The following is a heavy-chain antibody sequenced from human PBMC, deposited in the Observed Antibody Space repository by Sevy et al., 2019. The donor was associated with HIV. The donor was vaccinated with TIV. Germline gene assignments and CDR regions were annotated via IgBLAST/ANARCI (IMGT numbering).Heavy chain of an antibody. V-gene: IGHV3-30*03. J-gene: IGHJ4*02. Sequence: GGSLRLSCAASGFTFSSYGMHWVRQAPGKGLEWVAIISYDRSNKYYAGSVKGRFTISRDNSKNTLYLQMNSLRAEDTAVYYCARDGAKLVTIFGVVIPPLDYWGQGTPVTVSS. CDR3: ARDGAKLVTIFGVVIPPLDY. CDR2: ISYDRSNK. D-gene: IGHD3-3*01. CDR1: GFTFSSYG.